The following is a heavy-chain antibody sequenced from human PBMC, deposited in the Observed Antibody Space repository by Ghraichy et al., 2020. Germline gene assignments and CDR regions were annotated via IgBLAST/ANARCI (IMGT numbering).Heavy chain of an antibody. J-gene: IGHJ4*02. CDR3: ATAYSSSLYFDY. Sequence: ASVKVSCKVSGYTLTELSMHWVRQAPGKGLEWMGGFDPEDGETIYAQKFQGRVTMTEDTSTDTAYMELSSLRSEDTAVYYCATAYSSSLYFDYWGQGTLVTVSS. V-gene: IGHV1-24*01. CDR2: FDPEDGET. CDR1: GYTLTELS. D-gene: IGHD6-6*01.